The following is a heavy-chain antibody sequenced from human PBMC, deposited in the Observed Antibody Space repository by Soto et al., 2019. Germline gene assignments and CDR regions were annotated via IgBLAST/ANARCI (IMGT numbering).Heavy chain of an antibody. J-gene: IGHJ4*02. CDR3: ATGNDLLNY. CDR2: IHYSGTT. D-gene: IGHD3-9*01. Sequence: SETLSLTCTVSGGSISRDYWSWVRQPPGKGLEWIGYIHYSGTTNYNPSLKSRVTISVDTSKNQFSLRLNFVTAADTAVYYCATGNDLLNYWGQGALVTVSS. CDR1: GGSISRDY. V-gene: IGHV4-59*01.